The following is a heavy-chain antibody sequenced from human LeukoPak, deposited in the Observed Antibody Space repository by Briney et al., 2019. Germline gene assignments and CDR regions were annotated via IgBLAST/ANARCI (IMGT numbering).Heavy chain of an antibody. V-gene: IGHV3-21*01. Sequence: PGGSLRLSCAASGFTFSSYSMNWVRQAPGKGLEWVSSISSSSSYIYYADSVKGRFTISRGNAKNSLYLQMNSLRAEDTAVYYCARGVGIAAAGNWFDPWGQGTLVTVSS. D-gene: IGHD6-13*01. CDR1: GFTFSSYS. J-gene: IGHJ5*02. CDR2: ISSSSSYI. CDR3: ARGVGIAAAGNWFDP.